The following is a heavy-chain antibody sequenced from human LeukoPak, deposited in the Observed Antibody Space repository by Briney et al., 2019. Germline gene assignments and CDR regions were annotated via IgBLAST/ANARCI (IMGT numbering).Heavy chain of an antibody. J-gene: IGHJ4*02. CDR2: ISGSGGRT. CDR1: GFTFSSYA. V-gene: IGHV3-23*01. CDR3: ASARDYDYVWGSVDY. Sequence: PGGPLRLSCAASGFTFSSYAMSWVRQAPGKGLGWVLAISGSGGRTYYADSVKGRFTISRDNSKNTLYLQMNSLRAEDTAVYYCASARDYDYVWGSVDYWGQGTLVTVSS. D-gene: IGHD3-16*01.